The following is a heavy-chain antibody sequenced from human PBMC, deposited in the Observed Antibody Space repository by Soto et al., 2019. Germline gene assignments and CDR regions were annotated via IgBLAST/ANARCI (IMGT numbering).Heavy chain of an antibody. D-gene: IGHD2-15*01. CDR2: ISGSGGST. Sequence: EVQLLESGGGLVQPGGSLRLSCAASGFTFSSYAMSWVRQAPGKGLEWVSAISGSGGSTYYADSVKGRFTISRDNSKNTRYLQMNSLRAEDTAVYYCAKDGYCSGGSCRNWYFDLWGRGTLVTVSS. CDR1: GFTFSSYA. J-gene: IGHJ2*01. CDR3: AKDGYCSGGSCRNWYFDL. V-gene: IGHV3-23*01.